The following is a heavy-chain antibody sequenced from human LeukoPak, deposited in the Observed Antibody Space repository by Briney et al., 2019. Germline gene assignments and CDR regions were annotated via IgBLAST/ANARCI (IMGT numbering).Heavy chain of an antibody. CDR1: GFTVSSNY. CDR3: AKDRSGLPRRGLFDY. V-gene: IGHV3-53*01. J-gene: IGHJ4*02. Sequence: PGGSLRLSCAASGFTVSSNYMSWVRQAPGKGLEWVSVIYSGGSTYYADSVRGRFTISRDNSKNTLYLQMNSLGAEDTAVYYCAKDRSGLPRRGLFDYWGQGTLVTVSS. CDR2: IYSGGST. D-gene: IGHD6-25*01.